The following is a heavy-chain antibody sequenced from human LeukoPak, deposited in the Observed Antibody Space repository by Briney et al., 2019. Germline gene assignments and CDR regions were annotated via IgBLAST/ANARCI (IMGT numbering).Heavy chain of an antibody. D-gene: IGHD5-18*01. CDR3: AKGGYINGYDY. Sequence: PGGSLRLSCAASGFTFRSYCMTWVRHAPGKGLEWVANINQDGSKEYYLDSVKGRFTISRDNDKNSLYLQVNSLRAEDTAVYYCAKGGYINGYDYWGQGTLVTVSS. V-gene: IGHV3-7*01. CDR1: GFTFRSYC. CDR2: INQDGSKE. J-gene: IGHJ4*02.